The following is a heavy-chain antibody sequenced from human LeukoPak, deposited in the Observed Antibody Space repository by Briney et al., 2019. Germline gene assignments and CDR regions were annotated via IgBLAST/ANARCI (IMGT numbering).Heavy chain of an antibody. CDR2: INHSGST. J-gene: IGHJ4*02. CDR1: GESFSGYY. V-gene: IGHV4-34*01. Sequence: SETLSLTCAVSGESFSGYYWSWIRQPPGKGLEYIGEINHSGSTKYNPSLKSRVTISVDTSDNQFSLNLRSLSAADTAVYYCARLSTVTTSFDYWGQGTLVTVSS. CDR3: ARLSTVTTSFDY. D-gene: IGHD4-11*01.